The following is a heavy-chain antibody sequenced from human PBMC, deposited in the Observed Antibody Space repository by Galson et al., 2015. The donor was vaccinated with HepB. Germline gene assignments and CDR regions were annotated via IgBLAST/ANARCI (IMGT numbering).Heavy chain of an antibody. D-gene: IGHD6-13*01. Sequence: SVKVSCKASGYTFSSYGISWVRQAPGQGLEWMGWISAYNGNTNYAQKLQGRVTMTTDTSTSTVYMDLRSLRSDDTAVYYCARASFIAAAGDFDYWGQGTLVTVSS. CDR2: ISAYNGNT. CDR3: ARASFIAAAGDFDY. CDR1: GYTFSSYG. J-gene: IGHJ4*02. V-gene: IGHV1-18*01.